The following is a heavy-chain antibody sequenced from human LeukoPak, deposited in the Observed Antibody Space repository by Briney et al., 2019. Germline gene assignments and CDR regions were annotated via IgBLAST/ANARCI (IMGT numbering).Heavy chain of an antibody. CDR3: AREIVVVPSAMGFDP. V-gene: IGHV1-46*01. CDR2: INPSGGST. CDR1: GYTFTDYY. Sequence: ASVKVSCKASGYTFTDYYVHWVRQAPGQGLEWMGVINPSGGSTSSAQKFQARLTMTRDTSTSTVYMELSGLSSEDTAVYYCAREIVVVPSAMGFDPWGQGTLVTDSS. J-gene: IGHJ5*02. D-gene: IGHD2-2*01.